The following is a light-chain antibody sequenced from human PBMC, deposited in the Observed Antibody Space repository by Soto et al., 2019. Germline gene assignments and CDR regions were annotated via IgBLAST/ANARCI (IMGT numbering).Light chain of an antibody. CDR2: AAS. CDR1: QGISNY. V-gene: IGKV1-27*01. CDR3: QKYNSAPKT. J-gene: IGKJ1*01. Sequence: DIQMTQSPSSLSASVGDRVTITCRESQGISNYLAWYQQKPGKVPKLLIYAASTLQSGVPSRFSGSGSGTDFTLTISSLQPEDVATYYCQKYNSAPKTFDQGTKVDIK.